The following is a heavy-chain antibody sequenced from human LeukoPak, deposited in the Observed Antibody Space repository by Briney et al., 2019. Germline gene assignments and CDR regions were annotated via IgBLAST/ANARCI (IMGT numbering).Heavy chain of an antibody. CDR3: AKDVGDSSSSYDY. J-gene: IGHJ4*02. Sequence: GGSLRLSCVGSGFTFSSDWMNWVRQAPGKGLEWVANIKPDGSEKYYVDSVKGRFTISRDNAKNSLSLQMNSLRVEDTAVYYCAKDVGDSSSSYDYWGQGTLVTVSS. V-gene: IGHV3-7*01. CDR1: GFTFSSDW. CDR2: IKPDGSEK. D-gene: IGHD6-13*01.